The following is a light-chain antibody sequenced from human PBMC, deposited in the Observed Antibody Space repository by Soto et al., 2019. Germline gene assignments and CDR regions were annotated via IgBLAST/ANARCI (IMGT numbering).Light chain of an antibody. CDR3: QQRDKWPIT. CDR2: DAS. Sequence: EIVLTQSPVTLSLSPGERATLSCRASQNINSYLAWYQQKPGQAPRLLIYDASNRATGVPARFSGSGSGTDFTLIINSLEPEDSSVYYCQQRDKWPITFGQGTRLEIK. V-gene: IGKV3-11*01. CDR1: QNINSY. J-gene: IGKJ5*01.